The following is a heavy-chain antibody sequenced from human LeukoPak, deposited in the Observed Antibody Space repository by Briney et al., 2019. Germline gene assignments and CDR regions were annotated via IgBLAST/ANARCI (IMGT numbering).Heavy chain of an antibody. Sequence: GGSLRLSCAASGFTFSSYAMHWVRQAPGKGLEWVAVISYDGSNKYYADSVKGRFTISRDNSKNTLYLQMNSLRAEDTAVYYCARGPAAVEERFDYWGQGTLVTVSS. CDR2: ISYDGSNK. CDR3: ARGPAAVEERFDY. D-gene: IGHD6-13*01. CDR1: GFTFSSYA. J-gene: IGHJ4*02. V-gene: IGHV3-30-3*01.